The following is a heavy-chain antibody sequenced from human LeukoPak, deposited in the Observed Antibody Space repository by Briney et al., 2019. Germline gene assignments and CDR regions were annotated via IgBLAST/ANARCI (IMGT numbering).Heavy chain of an antibody. CDR2: INPSGGST. CDR3: ARDFATMVRGVYNFDY. J-gene: IGHJ4*02. V-gene: IGHV1-46*01. Sequence: ASVKVSCKASGYTFTSYYMHWVRQAPGQGLEWMGIINPSGGSTSYAQKFQGRVTMTRDTSTSTAYMELRSLRSDDTAVYYCARDFATMVRGVYNFDYWGQGTLVTVSS. CDR1: GYTFTSYY. D-gene: IGHD3-10*01.